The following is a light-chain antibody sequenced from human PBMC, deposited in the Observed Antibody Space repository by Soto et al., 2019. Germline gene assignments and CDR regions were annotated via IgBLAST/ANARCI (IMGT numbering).Light chain of an antibody. CDR2: DAS. Sequence: DIQLTQSPSFLSASVGARVTITCRASQGISSYLAWYQQKPGKAPKLPVYDASTLQSGVPSRVSGSGSGTEFTLTISSLQPEDFATDYCQHRNSRPPYTCGRGTKLEIK. J-gene: IGKJ2*01. V-gene: IGKV1-9*01. CDR3: QHRNSRPPYT. CDR1: QGISSY.